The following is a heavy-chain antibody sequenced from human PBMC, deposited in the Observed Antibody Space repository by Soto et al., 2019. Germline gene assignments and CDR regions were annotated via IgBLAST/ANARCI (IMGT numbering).Heavy chain of an antibody. D-gene: IGHD2-2*01. J-gene: IGHJ4*02. CDR2: IYHSGST. CDR1: GGSISSSGYS. V-gene: IGHV4-30-2*01. Sequence: TLSLTYAVSGGSISSSGYSWSWIRQPPGKGLEWIGYIYHSGSTYYNPSLKSRVTISVDRSKNQFSLKLSSVTAADTAVYYCASSHAGAHITAAVHWGQGTLVTVPS. CDR3: ASSHAGAHITAAVH.